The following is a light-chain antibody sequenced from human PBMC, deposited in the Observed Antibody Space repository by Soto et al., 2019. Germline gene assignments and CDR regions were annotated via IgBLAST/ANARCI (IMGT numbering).Light chain of an antibody. CDR1: SSDVGTYNL. J-gene: IGLJ1*01. CDR3: CSYAGSSTYV. Sequence: QSVLTQPASVSGSPGQSVTISCTGTSSDVGTYNLVSWYQQHPGKAPKLIIYEGTKRPSGVSHRFSGSTSGNTASLTISGLQAEDEADYYCCSYAGSSTYVFGTGTKLTVL. V-gene: IGLV2-23*01. CDR2: EGT.